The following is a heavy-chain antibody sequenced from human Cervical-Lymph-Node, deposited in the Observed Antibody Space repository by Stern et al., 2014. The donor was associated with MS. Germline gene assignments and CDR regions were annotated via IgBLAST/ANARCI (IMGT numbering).Heavy chain of an antibody. CDR3: ARGYTTSSGRPDY. CDR1: GGSTSSYY. D-gene: IGHD6-6*01. Sequence: VQLVESGPGLVKPSETLSLTCTVSGGSTSSYYWSWIRQPPGKGLEWIGYILSGGGTKTTPPQKSRVPISVDTSKNQFAQNLTSVTAADAAVYYCARGYTTSSGRPDYWGQGTLVTVST. J-gene: IGHJ4*02. V-gene: IGHV4-59*08. CDR2: ILSGGGT.